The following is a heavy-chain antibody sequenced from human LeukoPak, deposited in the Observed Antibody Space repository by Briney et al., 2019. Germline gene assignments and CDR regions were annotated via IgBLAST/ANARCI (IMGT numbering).Heavy chain of an antibody. CDR3: ARDRGAYGDYYYGMDV. D-gene: IGHD4-17*01. CDR2: IYSGGST. J-gene: IGHJ6*02. V-gene: IGHV3-53*01. Sequence: PGGSLRLSCAASGFTVSSNYMSWVRQAPGKGLEWVSVIYSGGSTYYADSVKGRFAISGDNSKNTLYLQMNSLRAEDTAVYYCARDRGAYGDYYYGMDVWGQGTTVTVSS. CDR1: GFTVSSNY.